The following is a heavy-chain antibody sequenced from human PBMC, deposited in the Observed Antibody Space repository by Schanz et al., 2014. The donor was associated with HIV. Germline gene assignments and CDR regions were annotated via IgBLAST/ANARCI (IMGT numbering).Heavy chain of an antibody. Sequence: QVQLVESGGGVVQPGRSLRLSCAASGFTFSSYAMHWVRQAPGKGLEWVAVISYDGSNKYYADSVKGRFTISRDNSKNTLYLRMNSLRAEDTAVYYCAKDFHGSGTYYKRGFDYWGQGTLVTVSS. CDR3: AKDFHGSGTYYKRGFDY. D-gene: IGHD3-10*01. V-gene: IGHV3-30-3*01. J-gene: IGHJ4*02. CDR1: GFTFSSYA. CDR2: ISYDGSNK.